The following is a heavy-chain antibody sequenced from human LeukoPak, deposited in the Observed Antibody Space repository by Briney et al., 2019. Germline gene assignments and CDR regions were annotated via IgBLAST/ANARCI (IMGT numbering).Heavy chain of an antibody. D-gene: IGHD6-13*01. Sequence: TGRSLRLSCAASGFTFTTYGFHWVRQAPGKGLEWVAVISYDGSNKYYADSVKGRFTISRDNSKNTLYLQMNSLRAEDTAVYYCAKDTTLKAYSSSWSPFDYWGQGTLVTVSS. CDR2: ISYDGSNK. J-gene: IGHJ4*02. V-gene: IGHV3-30*18. CDR1: GFTFTTYG. CDR3: AKDTTLKAYSSSWSPFDY.